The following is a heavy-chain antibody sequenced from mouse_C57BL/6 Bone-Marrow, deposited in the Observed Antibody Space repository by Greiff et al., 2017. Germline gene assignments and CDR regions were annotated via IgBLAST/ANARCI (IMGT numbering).Heavy chain of an antibody. CDR1: GFNIKDDY. CDR2: IDPENGDT. CDR3: TTPYYGSSWYFDV. V-gene: IGHV14-4*01. J-gene: IGHJ1*03. D-gene: IGHD1-1*01. Sequence: EVHLVESGAELVRPGASVKLSCTASGFNIKDDYMHWVKQRPEQGLEWIGWIDPENGDTEYASKFQGKATITADTSSNTAYLQLSSLTSEDTAVYYCTTPYYGSSWYFDVWGTGTTVTVSS.